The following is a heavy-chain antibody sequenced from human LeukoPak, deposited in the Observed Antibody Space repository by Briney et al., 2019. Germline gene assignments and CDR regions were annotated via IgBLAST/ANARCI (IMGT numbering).Heavy chain of an antibody. J-gene: IGHJ3*02. V-gene: IGHV1-2*02. CDR2: INPNSGGT. CDR1: GYTFTGYY. CDR3: ARETPVVGDAFDI. D-gene: IGHD2-2*01. Sequence: ASVKVSCKASGYTFTGYYMHWVRQAPGQGLKWMGWINPNSGGTNYAQKFQGRVTMTRDTSISTAYMELSRLRSDDTAVYYCARETPVVGDAFDIWGQGTMVTVSS.